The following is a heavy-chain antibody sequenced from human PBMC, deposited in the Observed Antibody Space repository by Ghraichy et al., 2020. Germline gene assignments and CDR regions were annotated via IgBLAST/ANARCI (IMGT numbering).Heavy chain of an antibody. CDR1: GFTFSSYA. CDR2: ISSNARST. D-gene: IGHD2-2*01. CDR3: AKMWCTGCERNFDY. J-gene: IGHJ4*02. V-gene: IGHV3-23*01. Sequence: LSLTCAASGFTFSSYAMSWVRQAPGKGLEWVSGISSNARSTYFADSVRGRFTISRDNSRNTLYLQMNSLRAEDTAVYYCAKMWCTGCERNFDYWGQGTQVTVSS.